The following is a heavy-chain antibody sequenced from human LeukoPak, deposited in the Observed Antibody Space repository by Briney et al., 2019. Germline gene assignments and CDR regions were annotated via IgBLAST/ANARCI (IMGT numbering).Heavy chain of an antibody. CDR2: IKQDGSEK. CDR1: GFTFSSYW. CDR3: ASGVSNWNYGRFDY. Sequence: GGSLRLSCAASGFTFSSYWMSWVRQAPGKGLEWVANIKQDGSEKYYVDSVKGRFTISRDNAKNSLYLQMNSLRAEDTAVYYCASGVSNWNYGRFDYWGQGTLVTVSS. J-gene: IGHJ4*02. D-gene: IGHD1-7*01. V-gene: IGHV3-7*01.